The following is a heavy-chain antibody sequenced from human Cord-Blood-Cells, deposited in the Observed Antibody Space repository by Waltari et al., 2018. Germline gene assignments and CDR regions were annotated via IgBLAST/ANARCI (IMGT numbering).Heavy chain of an antibody. CDR1: GFTFSSYW. CDR2: IKQDGSEK. Sequence: EVQLVESGGGLVQPGGSLRLSCAASGFTFSSYWMSWVRQAPGKGLEWVANIKQDGSEKYYVDSVKGRFTISRDNAKNSLYLQMNSLRAEDTAVYYCARVGGGNWGWYFDLWGRGTLVTVSS. D-gene: IGHD7-27*01. V-gene: IGHV3-7*01. CDR3: ARVGGGNWGWYFDL. J-gene: IGHJ2*01.